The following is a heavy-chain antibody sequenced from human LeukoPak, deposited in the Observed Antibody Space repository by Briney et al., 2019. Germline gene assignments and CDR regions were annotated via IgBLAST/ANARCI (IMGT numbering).Heavy chain of an antibody. CDR3: ARGSCSSTSCYNYYYYGMDV. CDR1: GGSFSGYY. V-gene: IGHV4-34*01. J-gene: IGHJ6*02. Sequence: PSETLSLTCAGYGGSFSGYYWSWIRQPPGKGLEWIGEINHSGSTNYNPSLKSRVTISVDPSKKQFSLKLSSVTAADTAVYYCARGSCSSTSCYNYYYYGMDVWGQGTTVTVSS. D-gene: IGHD2-2*02. CDR2: INHSGST.